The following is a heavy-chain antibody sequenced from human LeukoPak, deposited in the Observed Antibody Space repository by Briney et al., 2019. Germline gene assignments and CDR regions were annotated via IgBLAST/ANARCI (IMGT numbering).Heavy chain of an antibody. Sequence: SETLSLTCTVSGGSISSYYWSWIRQPPGKGLEWIGYIYYSGSNNYNPSLKSRVTISVDTSKNQFSLKLSSVTAADTAVYYCARGAYYSPYWGQGTLVTVSS. D-gene: IGHD3-10*01. CDR3: ARGAYYSPY. J-gene: IGHJ4*02. CDR1: GGSISSYY. CDR2: IYYSGSN. V-gene: IGHV4-59*01.